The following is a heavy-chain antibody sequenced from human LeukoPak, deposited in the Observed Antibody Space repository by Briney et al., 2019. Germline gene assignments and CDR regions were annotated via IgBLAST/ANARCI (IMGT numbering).Heavy chain of an antibody. CDR1: GMPFSIYT. CDR2: ISANGVST. CDR3: ARMPSTEIYYFYYMDV. V-gene: IGHV3-23*01. D-gene: IGHD2-2*01. Sequence: GGSLRLSCERPGMPFSIYTINWVRQAPGKGLECLSRISANGVSTYYGDSAKGRFTTYRDNSKNTVFLQLNSLRVEDTDVYYCARMPSTEIYYFYYMDVWGKGTTVIVSS. J-gene: IGHJ6*03.